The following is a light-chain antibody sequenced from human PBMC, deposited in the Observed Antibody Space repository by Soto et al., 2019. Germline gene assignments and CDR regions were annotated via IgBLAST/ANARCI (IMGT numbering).Light chain of an antibody. V-gene: IGLV2-8*01. J-gene: IGLJ1*01. CDR1: SSDIGVYNY. CDR2: EVS. Sequence: QSALTQPPSSSGSPGQSVTISCTGTSSDIGVYNYVSWYQQHPGKAPKLMIYEVSKRPSGVPDRFSGSKSGNTASLTVSGLQDEDEADYYCSSYAGSNKLYVLGTGNKVTVL. CDR3: SSYAGSNKLYV.